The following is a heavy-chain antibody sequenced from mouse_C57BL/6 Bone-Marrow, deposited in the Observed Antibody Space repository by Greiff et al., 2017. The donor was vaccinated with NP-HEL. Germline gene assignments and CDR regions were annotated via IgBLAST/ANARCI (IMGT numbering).Heavy chain of an antibody. CDR3: ARYMNYYGSSSYAMDY. CDR1: GFTFTDYY. CDR2: IRNKANGYTT. D-gene: IGHD1-1*01. J-gene: IGHJ4*01. Sequence: DVQLVESGGGLVQPGGSLSLSCAASGFTFTDYYMSWVRQPPGKALEWLGFIRNKANGYTTEYSASVKGRFTISRDNSQSILYLQMNALRAEDSATYYCARYMNYYGSSSYAMDYWGQGTSVTVSS. V-gene: IGHV7-3*01.